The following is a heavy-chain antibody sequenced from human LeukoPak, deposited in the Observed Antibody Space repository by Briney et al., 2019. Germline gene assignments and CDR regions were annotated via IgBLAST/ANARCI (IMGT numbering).Heavy chain of an antibody. D-gene: IGHD6-19*01. Sequence: PGRSLRLSCAASGFTFSSYATHWVRQAPGKGLERVAVISYDGSNKYYADSVKGRFTISRDNSKNTLYLQMNSLRAEDTAVYYCARDGGTIAVADWGYFDYWGQGTLVTVSS. CDR3: ARDGGTIAVADWGYFDY. CDR1: GFTFSSYA. CDR2: ISYDGSNK. V-gene: IGHV3-30-3*01. J-gene: IGHJ4*02.